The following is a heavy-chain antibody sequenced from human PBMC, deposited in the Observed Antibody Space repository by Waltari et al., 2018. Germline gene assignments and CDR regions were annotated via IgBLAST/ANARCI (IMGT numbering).Heavy chain of an antibody. D-gene: IGHD3-16*01. Sequence: EVQLVESGGGLVQPGGSLRLSCAASGFTFSSYWMSWVRQAPGKGLEWVANIKQDGSEKYYADSVKGRFTSSRDNSKNSLYLQMNSLRAEDTALYYCAKDWGVSGGDPIDYWGQGTLVTVSS. J-gene: IGHJ4*02. CDR3: AKDWGVSGGDPIDY. CDR1: GFTFSSYW. V-gene: IGHV3-7*03. CDR2: IKQDGSEK.